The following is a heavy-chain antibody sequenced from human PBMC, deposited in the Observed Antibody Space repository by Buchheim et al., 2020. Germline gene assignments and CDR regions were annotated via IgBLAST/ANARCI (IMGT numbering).Heavy chain of an antibody. J-gene: IGHJ4*02. CDR2: ISGVSITT. CDR1: GFIFSSYA. Sequence: EVQLLESGGGLVQPGESLRLSCAAPGFIFSSYAMSWVRQAPGKGLEWVSAISGVSITTYYADSVKGRFTIYRDDSKRTLYLQMNSLRVEDTAVYYCAKATYTYGTGYFDYWGQGTL. D-gene: IGHD4-17*01. CDR3: AKATYTYGTGYFDY. V-gene: IGHV3-23*01.